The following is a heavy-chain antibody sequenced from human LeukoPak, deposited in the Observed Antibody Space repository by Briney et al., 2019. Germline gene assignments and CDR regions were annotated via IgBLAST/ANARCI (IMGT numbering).Heavy chain of an antibody. V-gene: IGHV4-39*07. D-gene: IGHD3-16*02. CDR3: ARDQAIVPFDY. CDR2: IYYSGST. Sequence: PSETLSLTCTVSNGSISSSTYYWGWIRQPPGRGLEWIGNIYYSGSTYYNPSLKSRVTISVDTSKNQFSLKLSSVTAADTAVYYCARDQAIVPFDYWGQGTLVTVSS. CDR1: NGSISSSTYY. J-gene: IGHJ4*02.